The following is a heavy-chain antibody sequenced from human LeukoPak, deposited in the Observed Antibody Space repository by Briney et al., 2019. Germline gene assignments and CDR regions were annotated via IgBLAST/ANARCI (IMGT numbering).Heavy chain of an antibody. CDR1: GGTFSSYA. CDR2: IIPIFGTA. CDR3: ARGHCSGGSCYHQFDY. V-gene: IGHV1-69*13. J-gene: IGHJ4*02. Sequence: GASVKVSCKASGGTFSSYAISWVRQAPGQGLEWMGGIIPIFGTANYAQKFQGRVTITADESTSTAYMELSSLRSEDTAVYYCARGHCSGGSCYHQFDYWGQGTLVTVSS. D-gene: IGHD2-15*01.